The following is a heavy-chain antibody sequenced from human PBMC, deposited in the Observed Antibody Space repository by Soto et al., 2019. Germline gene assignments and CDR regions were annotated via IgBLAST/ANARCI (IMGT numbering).Heavy chain of an antibody. CDR2: IFGSGET. Sequence: QVQLQESGPGLLKPSETLSLTCTVSGASMRNYYWSWIRQPAGKGLEWIGRIFGSGETYYNPSLKSRIILSVDLSKSQFSLELTSVTAADTAGYFCVRAGDYSDNNGYPLFDYWGQGTLVTVSP. D-gene: IGHD3-22*01. J-gene: IGHJ4*02. V-gene: IGHV4-4*07. CDR1: GASMRNYY. CDR3: VRAGDYSDNNGYPLFDY.